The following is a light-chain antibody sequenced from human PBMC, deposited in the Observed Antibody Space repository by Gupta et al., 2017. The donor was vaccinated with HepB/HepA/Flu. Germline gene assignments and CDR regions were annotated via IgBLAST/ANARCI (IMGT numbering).Light chain of an antibody. CDR2: WAS. CDR3: QQYDNTPPT. Sequence: DIVMTQSPDSLAVSLGERATINCKSSQSVLYSSDNKNYLAWYQQKPGQPPKLLIYWASTRESGVPDRFSGSGSGTDFTLTISSLQAEDVALYYCQQYDNTPPTFGPGTKVDI. J-gene: IGKJ3*01. CDR1: QSVLYSSDNKNY. V-gene: IGKV4-1*01.